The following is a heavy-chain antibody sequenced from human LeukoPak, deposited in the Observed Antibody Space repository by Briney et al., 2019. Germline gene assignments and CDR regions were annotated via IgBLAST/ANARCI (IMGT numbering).Heavy chain of an antibody. CDR1: GGSISSSSYY. D-gene: IGHD1-1*01. V-gene: IGHV4-39*02. J-gene: IGHJ6*03. Sequence: PSETLSLTCTVSGGSISSSSYYWGWIRQPPGKGLEWIGSIYYSGTTYYNPSLKSRVTISADMSKNHFSLKLSSVTAADTAVYYCARPGHSYYYMDVWGKGTTVTVSS. CDR2: IYYSGTT. CDR3: ARPGHSYYYMDV.